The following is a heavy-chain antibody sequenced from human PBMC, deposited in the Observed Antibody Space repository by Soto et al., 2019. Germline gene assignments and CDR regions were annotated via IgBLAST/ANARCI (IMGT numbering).Heavy chain of an antibody. CDR3: ATDDYGIFPY. V-gene: IGHV1-2*02. CDR2: IDPRSGCS. D-gene: IGHD3-10*01. CDR1: GYPFTTYY. Sequence: HVQLVQSGTEVKKPGASVRVSCRVSGYPFTTYYIHWVRQAPGQGLEWMGWIDPRSGCSVYEQKFQGRVTMTRDTSISTVYMDLSGLTSDDTALYYCATDDYGIFPYWGQGSLVTVSS. J-gene: IGHJ4*02.